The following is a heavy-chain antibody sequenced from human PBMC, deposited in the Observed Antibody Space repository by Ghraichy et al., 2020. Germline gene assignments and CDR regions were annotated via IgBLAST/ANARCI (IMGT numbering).Heavy chain of an antibody. J-gene: IGHJ4*02. Sequence: GESLNISCAASGFAFSDYYMTWIRQAPGKGLEWVSYISDTGSYTNYADSVKGRFTISRDNAKNSLYLQMDSLRDEDTAVYFCTREIAPTGIRKRAFDFWGQGTLVTVSS. CDR1: GFAFSDYY. CDR2: ISDTGSYT. CDR3: TREIAPTGIRKRAFDF. V-gene: IGHV3-11*06. D-gene: IGHD6-13*01.